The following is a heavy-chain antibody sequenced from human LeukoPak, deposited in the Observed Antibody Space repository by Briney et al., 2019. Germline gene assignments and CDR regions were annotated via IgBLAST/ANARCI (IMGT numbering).Heavy chain of an antibody. V-gene: IGHV4-59*06. CDR3: ATHYYDSSGYYYSEYFQH. Sequence: SETLSLTCTVSGGSISSYYWSWIRQHPGKGLEWIGYIYYSGSTYYNPSLKSRVTISVDTSKNQFSLKLSSVTAADTAVYYCATHYYDSSGYYYSEYFQHWGQGTLVTVSS. CDR2: IYYSGST. CDR1: GGSISSYY. D-gene: IGHD3-22*01. J-gene: IGHJ1*01.